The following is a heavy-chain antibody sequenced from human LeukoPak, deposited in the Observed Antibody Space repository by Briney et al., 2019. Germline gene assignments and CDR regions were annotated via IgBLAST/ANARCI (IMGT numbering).Heavy chain of an antibody. Sequence: SETLSLTCAVYGGSFSGYYWSWIRQPPGKGLEWIGEINHSGSTKYNPSLKSRVTISVDTSKNQFSLKLSSVTAADTAVYYCAREIYGSGSYYNANWFDPWGQGTLVTVSS. D-gene: IGHD3-10*01. CDR2: INHSGST. V-gene: IGHV4-34*01. J-gene: IGHJ5*02. CDR3: AREIYGSGSYYNANWFDP. CDR1: GGSFSGYY.